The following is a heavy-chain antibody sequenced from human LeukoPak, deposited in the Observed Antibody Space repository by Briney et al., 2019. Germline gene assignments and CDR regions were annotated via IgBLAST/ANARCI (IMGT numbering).Heavy chain of an antibody. D-gene: IGHD2-21*01. J-gene: IGHJ5*02. V-gene: IGHV3-23*01. Sequence: GGSLRLSCAASGFTFTNYDMSWARQAPGKGLEWVSTISDSGHSTSYADSVKGRFTISRDNTKNTLYLQMNSLRVEDTAVYYCVRRVIGTSNWFDPWGQGTLVTVSP. CDR3: VRRVIGTSNWFDP. CDR2: ISDSGHST. CDR1: GFTFTNYD.